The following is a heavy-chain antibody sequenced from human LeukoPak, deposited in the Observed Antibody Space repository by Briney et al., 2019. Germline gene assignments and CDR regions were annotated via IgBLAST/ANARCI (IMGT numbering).Heavy chain of an antibody. D-gene: IGHD3-10*01. CDR3: ARDTGYGSGSPDY. Sequence: GGSLRLSCAASGFTVSTNYMSWVRQAPGKGLEWVSLIYSGGGTYYADSVKGRFTISRDNSKNTLYLQMNSLRAEDTAVYYCARDTGYGSGSPDYWGQGTLVTVSS. CDR1: GFTVSTNY. CDR2: IYSGGGT. J-gene: IGHJ4*02. V-gene: IGHV3-66*01.